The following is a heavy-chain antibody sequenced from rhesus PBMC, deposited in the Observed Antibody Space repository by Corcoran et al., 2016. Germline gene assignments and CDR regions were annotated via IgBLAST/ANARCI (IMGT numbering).Heavy chain of an antibody. D-gene: IGHD3-34*01. CDR2: IYGHSATT. CDR3: ARVKYNSLDI. CDR1: GGSINDGFF. J-gene: IGHJ5-2*02. Sequence: QVQLQESGPGLVKPSETLSLTCAVSGGSINDGFFWTWIRQPPGKGLEWGGNIYGHSATTYYNPSLKSRITISKDTSKNQFFLKLTSVTAADTAVYFCARVKYNSLDIWGRGVLVTVSS. V-gene: IGHV4S9*01.